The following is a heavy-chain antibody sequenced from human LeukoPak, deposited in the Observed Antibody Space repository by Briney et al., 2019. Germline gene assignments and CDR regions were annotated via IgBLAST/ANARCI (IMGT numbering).Heavy chain of an antibody. CDR1: GYTLTELS. V-gene: IGHV1-24*01. CDR2: FDPEDGET. D-gene: IGHD2-2*01. J-gene: IGHJ5*02. CDR3: ATDLCSSTSCYGGWFDP. Sequence: ASVKVSCKVSGYTLTELSMHWVRQAPGKGLERMGGFDPEDGETIYAQKFQGRVTMTEDTSTDTAYMELSSLRSEDTAVYYCATDLCSSTSCYGGWFDPWGQGTLVTVSS.